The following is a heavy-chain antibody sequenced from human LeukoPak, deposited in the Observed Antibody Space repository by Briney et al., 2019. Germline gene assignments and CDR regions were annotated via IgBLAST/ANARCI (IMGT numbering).Heavy chain of an antibody. CDR2: ISGSGGST. CDR3: AKDQFHANYYDSSGYSGPFDY. V-gene: IGHV3-23*01. D-gene: IGHD3-22*01. J-gene: IGHJ4*02. Sequence: GGSLRLSCAASGFTFSSYGMSWVRQAPGKGLEWVSAISGSGGSTYYADSVKGRFTISRDNSKNTLYLQMNSLRAEDTAVYYCAKDQFHANYYDSSGYSGPFDYWGQGTLVTVSS. CDR1: GFTFSSYG.